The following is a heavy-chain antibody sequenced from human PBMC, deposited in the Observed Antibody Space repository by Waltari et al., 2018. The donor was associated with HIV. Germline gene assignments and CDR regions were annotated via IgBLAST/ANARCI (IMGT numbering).Heavy chain of an antibody. V-gene: IGHV7-4-1*02. J-gene: IGHJ4*02. D-gene: IGHD3-9*01. Sequence: QVQLVQSGSELKKAGASVKVSCKASGYIFTSNAMNWVRQAPGQGLEWMGWINTNTGNPTYAQGFTGRFVFSLDTSVTTAYLQISSLKAEDTAVYYCARGRGVAKYDILTGYYVFDYWGQGTLVSVSS. CDR3: ARGRGVAKYDILTGYYVFDY. CDR1: GYIFTSNA. CDR2: INTNTGNP.